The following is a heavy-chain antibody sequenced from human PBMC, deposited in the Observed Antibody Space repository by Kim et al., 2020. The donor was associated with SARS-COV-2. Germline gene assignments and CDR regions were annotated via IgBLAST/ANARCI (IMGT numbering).Heavy chain of an antibody. J-gene: IGHJ6*01. Sequence: GGSLRLSCAASGFTFSSYAMSWVRQAPGKGLEWVSVISGGGVNKFYADSVRGRFIISRDNSKNTLFLQMNSLRDEDTALYYCAKVVVMDDYNYYYYYGM. CDR3: AKVVVMDDYNYYYYYGM. D-gene: IGHD3-3*01. CDR2: ISGGGVNK. CDR1: GFTFSSYA. V-gene: IGHV3-23*01.